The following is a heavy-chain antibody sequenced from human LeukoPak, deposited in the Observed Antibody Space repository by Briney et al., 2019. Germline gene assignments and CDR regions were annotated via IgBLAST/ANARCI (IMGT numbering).Heavy chain of an antibody. CDR1: GGFISSYY. J-gene: IGHJ3*02. D-gene: IGHD3-22*01. CDR3: ARDNPNYDSSGYYPRDAFDI. Sequence: SETLSLTCTVSGGFISSYYWSWIRQPPGKGLEWIGYIYYSGSTNYNSSLKSRVTISVDTSKNQFSLKLSSVTAADTAVYYCARDNPNYDSSGYYPRDAFDIWGQGTMVTVSS. V-gene: IGHV4-59*01. CDR2: IYYSGST.